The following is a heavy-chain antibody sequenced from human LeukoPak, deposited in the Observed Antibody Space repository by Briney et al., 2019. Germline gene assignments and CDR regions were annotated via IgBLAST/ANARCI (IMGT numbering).Heavy chain of an antibody. CDR1: GFTFSDYA. V-gene: IGHV3-23*01. J-gene: IGHJ4*02. CDR3: AKTLGSSWSDFDY. Sequence: GGSLRLSCAASGFTFSDYAMNWVRQAPGKGLEWVSGIRVGGELYYADSVKGRFTISRDNSKNTLYLQMNSLRAEDTAVYYCAKTLGSSWSDFDYWGQGTLVTVSS. D-gene: IGHD6-13*01. CDR2: IRVGGEL.